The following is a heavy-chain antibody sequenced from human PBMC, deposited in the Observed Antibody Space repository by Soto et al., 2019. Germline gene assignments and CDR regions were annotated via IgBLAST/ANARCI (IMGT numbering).Heavy chain of an antibody. CDR1: GFTFSSYA. CDR2: IRGSGGST. J-gene: IGHJ6*02. D-gene: IGHD3-22*01. Sequence: GGSLRLSCAASGFTFSSYAMSWVRQAPGKGLEWVSAIRGSGGSTYYADSVKGRFTISRDNSKTTLYLQMNSLRAEDTAVYYCAKANFYYSSGYYYYYYGMDVWGQGTTVTVSS. V-gene: IGHV3-23*01. CDR3: AKANFYYSSGYYYYYYGMDV.